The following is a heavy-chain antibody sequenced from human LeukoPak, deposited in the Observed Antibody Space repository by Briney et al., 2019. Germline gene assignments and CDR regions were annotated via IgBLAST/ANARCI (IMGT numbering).Heavy chain of an antibody. Sequence: GGSLRLSCAASGFTFSSFGMSWVRQAPGKGLEWVSTISGSGSITYYADSMKGRFTISRDNSKNTLYLQVNSLRAEDTAVYYCARDLAPQCSGGSCYPAPTWFDPWGQGTLVTVSS. CDR3: ARDLAPQCSGGSCYPAPTWFDP. D-gene: IGHD2-15*01. J-gene: IGHJ5*02. CDR2: ISGSGSIT. V-gene: IGHV3-23*01. CDR1: GFTFSSFG.